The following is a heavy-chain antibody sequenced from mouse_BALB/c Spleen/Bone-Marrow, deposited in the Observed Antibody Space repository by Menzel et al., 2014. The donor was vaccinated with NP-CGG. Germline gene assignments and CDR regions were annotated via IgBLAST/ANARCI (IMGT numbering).Heavy chain of an antibody. V-gene: IGHV5-12-2*01. CDR2: ISHGGSTT. CDR3: ARDGYDDGDALDY. Sequence: EVKLVESGGGLVQPGGSLKLSCAASGFTFSYYTMSWVRRTPEKRLEWVAYISHGGSTTYHPDTVKGRFTITGDKAKNALNLQMSSLKSEDAAIYYCARDGYDDGDALDYWGQGTSVTVSS. CDR1: GFTFSYYT. J-gene: IGHJ4*01. D-gene: IGHD2-2*01.